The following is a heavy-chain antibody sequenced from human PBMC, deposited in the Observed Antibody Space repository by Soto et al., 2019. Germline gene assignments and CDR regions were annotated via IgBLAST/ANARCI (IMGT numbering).Heavy chain of an antibody. V-gene: IGHV3-30*18. D-gene: IGHD6-19*01. CDR2: ISYDGSNK. CDR1: GFTFSSYG. CDR3: AKEISGWIRFFDY. Sequence: PGGSLRLSCAASGFTFSSYGMHWVRQAPGKGLEWVAVISYDGSNKYYADSVKGRLTISRDNSKNTLYLQMNSLRAEDTAVYYCAKEISGWIRFFDYWGQGTLVTVSS. J-gene: IGHJ4*02.